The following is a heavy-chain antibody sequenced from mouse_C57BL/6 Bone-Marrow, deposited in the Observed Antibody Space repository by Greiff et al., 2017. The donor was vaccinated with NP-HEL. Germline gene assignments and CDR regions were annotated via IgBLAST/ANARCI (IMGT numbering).Heavy chain of an antibody. CDR2: INPGSGGT. CDR3: AGGGRGDY. V-gene: IGHV1-54*01. CDR1: GYAFTNYL. Sequence: QVQLQQSGAELVRPGTSVKVSCKASGYAFTNYLIEWVKQRPGQGLEWIGVINPGSGGTNYNEKFKGKATLTADKPSSTAYMQLSSVTSEDSAVDWWAGGGRGDYWGQGTSVTVSS. J-gene: IGHJ4*01.